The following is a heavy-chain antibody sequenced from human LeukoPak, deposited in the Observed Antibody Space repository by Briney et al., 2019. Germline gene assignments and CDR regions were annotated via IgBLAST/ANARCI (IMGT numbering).Heavy chain of an antibody. J-gene: IGHJ3*02. V-gene: IGHV1-69*13. Sequence: ASVKVSCKASGGTFSNYAISWVRQAPGQGLEWVGGVSPFFDTTNYAPKFQGRVTITADESTRTAYMELSTLRSEDTAVYYCARQSPSDSSGWYGGPFDIWGPGTIVTVSS. CDR3: ARQSPSDSSGWYGGPFDI. CDR1: GGTFSNYA. D-gene: IGHD6-19*01. CDR2: VSPFFDTT.